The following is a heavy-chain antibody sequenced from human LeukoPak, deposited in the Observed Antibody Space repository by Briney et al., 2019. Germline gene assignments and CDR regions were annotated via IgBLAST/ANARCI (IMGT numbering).Heavy chain of an antibody. CDR2: ISSSGSTI. Sequence: PGGSLRLSCAASGFTFSDYYMSWIRQAPGKGLEWVSYISSSGSTIYYADSAKGRFTISRDNAKNSLYLQMNSLRAEDTAVYYCARAAYCSSTSCYGSDIWGQGTMVTVSS. J-gene: IGHJ3*02. V-gene: IGHV3-11*04. CDR1: GFTFSDYY. CDR3: ARAAYCSSTSCYGSDI. D-gene: IGHD2-2*01.